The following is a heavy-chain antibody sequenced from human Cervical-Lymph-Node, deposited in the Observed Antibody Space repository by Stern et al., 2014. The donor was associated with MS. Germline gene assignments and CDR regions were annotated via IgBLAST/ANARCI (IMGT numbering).Heavy chain of an antibody. V-gene: IGHV4-39*01. D-gene: IGHD2-2*01. CDR3: ARQRAPTYSTSWYFDN. CDR1: GDSLRSDGFS. CDR2: LDHRGSA. Sequence: VQLVESGPGLVEPSETLSLSCTVSGDSLRSDGFSWGWLRQSPGQGLEWIGSLDHRGSACHNPSLHGRVTMSVNTSKNQFSLKMNSVTAADTGAYFCARQRAPTYSTSWYFDNWGRGTLVTVSS. J-gene: IGHJ4*02.